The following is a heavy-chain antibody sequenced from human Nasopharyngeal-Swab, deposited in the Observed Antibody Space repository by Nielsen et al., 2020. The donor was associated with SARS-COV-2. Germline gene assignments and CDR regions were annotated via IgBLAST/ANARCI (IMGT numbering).Heavy chain of an antibody. CDR1: GYTFTSYD. D-gene: IGHD5-12*01. J-gene: IGHJ6*03. CDR2: MNPNSGNT. V-gene: IGHV1-8*01. Sequence: ASVKVSRKASGYTFTSYDINWVRQATGQGLEWMGWMNPNSGNTGYAQKFQGRVTMTRNTSISTAYMELSSLRSEDTAVYYCARGFIVATIFHYYYYMDVWGKGTTVTVSS. CDR3: ARGFIVATIFHYYYYMDV.